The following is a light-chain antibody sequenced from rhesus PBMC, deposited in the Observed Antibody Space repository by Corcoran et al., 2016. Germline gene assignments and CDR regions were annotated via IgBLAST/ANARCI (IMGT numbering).Light chain of an antibody. Sequence: EAVVTQSPGSLSLSPGERATLSCRASQTVGTYLAWYQQKPGQAPRLLINGASRRATGIPNRFIGSGSGTDLTLTISSLEPEDVGFYYWQQSRKLFSFGQGTKVEIK. J-gene: IGKJ2*01. CDR1: QTVGTY. CDR2: GAS. CDR3: QQSRKLFS. V-gene: IGKV3-24*04.